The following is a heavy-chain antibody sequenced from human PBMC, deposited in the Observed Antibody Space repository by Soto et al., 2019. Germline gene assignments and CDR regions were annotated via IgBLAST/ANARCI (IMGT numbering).Heavy chain of an antibody. D-gene: IGHD5-12*01. CDR1: GYTFTSYG. J-gene: IGHJ5*02. CDR2: ISAYNGNT. CDR3: AVIVATTDSTHWFDP. Sequence: QVQLVQSGAEVKKPGASVKVSCKASGYTFTSYGISWVRQAPGQGLEWMGWISAYNGNTNYAQKLQGRVTMTTDTSTSTAYMERRSLRSDDTAVYYCAVIVATTDSTHWFDPRGQGTLVTVSS. V-gene: IGHV1-18*01.